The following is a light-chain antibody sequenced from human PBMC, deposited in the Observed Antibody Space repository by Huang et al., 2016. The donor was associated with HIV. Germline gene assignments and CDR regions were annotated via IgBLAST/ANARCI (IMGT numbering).Light chain of an antibody. V-gene: IGKV3-20*01. Sequence: EIVLTQSPGTLSFSPGARATLSCRASLSVGTIYLAWYQQKPGQAPRLLIYDASRRATGTPDRFSGGGSGTEFTLTISRLEPDDFAVYFCQQYGSSPYTFGQGTKLEIK. J-gene: IGKJ2*01. CDR1: LSVGTIY. CDR2: DAS. CDR3: QQYGSSPYT.